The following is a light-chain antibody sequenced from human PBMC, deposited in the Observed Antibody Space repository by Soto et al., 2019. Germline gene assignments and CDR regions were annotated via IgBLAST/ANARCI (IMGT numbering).Light chain of an antibody. CDR2: GAS. V-gene: IGKV3-15*01. Sequence: EIVMTQSPATLSVSPGERATLSCRASQSVSSNLAWYQQKPGQAPRLLIYGASTRATGIPARFSGSGSGTEFTLTMSSLQSEDSAVYYCQQYNKWPRTFGQGTKVEIK. J-gene: IGKJ1*01. CDR1: QSVSSN. CDR3: QQYNKWPRT.